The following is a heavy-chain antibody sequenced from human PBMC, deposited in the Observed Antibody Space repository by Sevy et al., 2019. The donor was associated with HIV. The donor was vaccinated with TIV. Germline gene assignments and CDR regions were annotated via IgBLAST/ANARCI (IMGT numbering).Heavy chain of an antibody. V-gene: IGHV3-9*01. CDR3: AKDLRRGDILTGYLNY. J-gene: IGHJ4*02. CDR1: GFKFDDYA. CDR2: ITWDGGRT. D-gene: IGHD3-9*01. Sequence: GGSLRLSSTASGFKFDDYAMHWVRQPPGKGLEWVSGITWDGGRTGYADSVKGRFIISRDNTKSSLYLQMNSLRAEDTALYYCAKDLRRGDILTGYLNYWGQGILVTVSS.